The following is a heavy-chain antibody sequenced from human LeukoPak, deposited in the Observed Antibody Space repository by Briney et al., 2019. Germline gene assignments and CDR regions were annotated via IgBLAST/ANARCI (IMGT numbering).Heavy chain of an antibody. J-gene: IGHJ4*02. CDR1: GGSFSGYY. Sequence: PSETLSLTCAAYGGSFSGYYWSWIRQPPGKGLEWIGEINHSGSTNYNPSLKSRVTISVDTSKNRFSLKLSSVTAADTAVYYCARGLVPNYWGQGTLVTVSS. D-gene: IGHD2-8*01. V-gene: IGHV4-34*01. CDR2: INHSGST. CDR3: ARGLVPNY.